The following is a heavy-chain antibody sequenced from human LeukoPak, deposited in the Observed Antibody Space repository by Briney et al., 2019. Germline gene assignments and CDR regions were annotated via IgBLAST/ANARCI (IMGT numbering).Heavy chain of an antibody. Sequence: QSGGSLRLSCAAPGFTFSSYAMHWVRQAPGKGLEWVAVISYDGSNKYYADSVKGRFTISRDNSKNTLYLQMNSLRAEDTAVYYCARDADIVVVPAINWFDPWGQGTLVTVSS. J-gene: IGHJ5*02. V-gene: IGHV3-30-3*01. D-gene: IGHD2-2*01. CDR2: ISYDGSNK. CDR3: ARDADIVVVPAINWFDP. CDR1: GFTFSSYA.